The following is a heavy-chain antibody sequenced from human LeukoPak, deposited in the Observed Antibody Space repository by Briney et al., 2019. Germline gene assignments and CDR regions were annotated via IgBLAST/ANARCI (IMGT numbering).Heavy chain of an antibody. CDR1: GYSISSGYY. Sequence: SETLSLTCTVSGYSISSGYYWGWIRQPPGKGLEWIGSIYYSGSTYYNPSLKSRVTISVDTSKNQFSLKLSSVTAADTAVYYCARDRYSGYDLWGGYYYYYMDVWGKGTTVTISS. D-gene: IGHD5-12*01. CDR3: ARDRYSGYDLWGGYYYYYMDV. J-gene: IGHJ6*03. CDR2: IYYSGST. V-gene: IGHV4-38-2*02.